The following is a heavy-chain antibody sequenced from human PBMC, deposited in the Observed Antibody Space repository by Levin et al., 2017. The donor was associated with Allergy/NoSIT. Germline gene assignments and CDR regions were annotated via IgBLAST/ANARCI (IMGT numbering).Heavy chain of an antibody. V-gene: IGHV4-59*08. CDR1: GGSFSSFL. CDR3: ARRGTSPVRSRHAFDL. J-gene: IGHJ3*01. Sequence: SETLSLTCTVSGGSFSSFLWSWIRQPPGKGLEWIGYVSNIGSTNYNPSLKTRAVITVDTSKNQFSLRLTSVTAADTATYYCARRGTSPVRSRHAFDLWGQGTMVTVS. CDR2: VSNIGST. D-gene: IGHD3-10*01.